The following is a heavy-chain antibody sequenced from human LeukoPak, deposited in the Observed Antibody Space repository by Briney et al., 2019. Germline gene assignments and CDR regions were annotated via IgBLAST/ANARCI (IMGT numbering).Heavy chain of an antibody. V-gene: IGHV3-7*01. CDR1: GFTFRSYW. CDR2: IKQDGSEK. J-gene: IGHJ3*02. Sequence: GGSLRLSCAASGFTFRSYWMSWVRQAPGKGLEWVANIKQDGSEKNYVDSVKGRFTIPRDNAKNSLYLQMNSLRAEDTAVYYCARGQWLPTDAFDIWGQGTMVTVSS. CDR3: ARGQWLPTDAFDI. D-gene: IGHD6-19*01.